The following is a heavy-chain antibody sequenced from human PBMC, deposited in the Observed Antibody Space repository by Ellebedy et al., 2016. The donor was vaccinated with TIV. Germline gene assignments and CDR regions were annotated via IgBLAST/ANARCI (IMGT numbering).Heavy chain of an antibody. CDR3: ARVRRGSSGMDV. CDR1: GYTFTANY. D-gene: IGHD6-13*01. CDR2: INPDSGST. J-gene: IGHJ6*02. V-gene: IGHV1-2*02. Sequence: ASVKVSCKASGYTFTANYIHWLRQAPGQGLEWMGWINPDSGSTNFAQRFQGRVTMTRDTSVNTAYMELSRLESDDTAVYYCARVRRGSSGMDVWGQGTTVTVS.